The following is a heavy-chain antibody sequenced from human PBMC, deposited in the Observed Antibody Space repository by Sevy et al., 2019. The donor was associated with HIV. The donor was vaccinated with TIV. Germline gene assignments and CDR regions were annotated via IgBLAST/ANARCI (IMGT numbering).Heavy chain of an antibody. V-gene: IGHV3-11*01. CDR3: ARGRDVLIYYYGMDV. CDR1: GFTFSDYY. J-gene: IGHJ6*02. Sequence: GGSLRLSCAASGFTFSDYYMSWIRQAPGKGLEWVSYISSSGSTIYYADSVKGRFTISRDNAKNSLYLQMNSLRAEDTAVYDCARGRDVLIYYYGMDVWGQGTTVTVSS. CDR2: ISSSGSTI.